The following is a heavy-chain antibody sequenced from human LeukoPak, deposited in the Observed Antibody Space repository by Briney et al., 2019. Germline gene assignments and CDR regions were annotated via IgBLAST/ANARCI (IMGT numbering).Heavy chain of an antibody. CDR3: AKDTGAGDYYSYYGMDV. Sequence: GRSLRLSCAASGFTFDDYAMHWVRQAPGKGLEWVSGISWNRGSIGYADSVKGRFTISRDNAKNSLYLQMNSLRAEDTALYYCAKDTGAGDYYSYYGMDVWGQGTTVTVSS. CDR1: GFTFDDYA. CDR2: ISWNRGSI. J-gene: IGHJ6*02. V-gene: IGHV3-9*01.